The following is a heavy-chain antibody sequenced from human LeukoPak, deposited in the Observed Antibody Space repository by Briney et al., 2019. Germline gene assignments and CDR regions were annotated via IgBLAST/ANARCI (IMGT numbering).Heavy chain of an antibody. CDR1: GGTFSSYA. CDR3: ARGDYYGSGADAFDI. V-gene: IGHV1-2*02. Sequence: ASVKVSCKASGGTFSSYAISWVRQAPGQGLEWMGWINPNSGGTNYAQKFQGRVTMTRDTSISTAYMELSRLRSDDTAVYYCARGDYYGSGADAFDIWGQGTMVTVSS. J-gene: IGHJ3*02. CDR2: INPNSGGT. D-gene: IGHD3-10*01.